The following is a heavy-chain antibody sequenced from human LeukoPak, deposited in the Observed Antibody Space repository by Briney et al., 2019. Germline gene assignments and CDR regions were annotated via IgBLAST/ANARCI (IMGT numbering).Heavy chain of an antibody. Sequence: PSETLSLTCAVYGGSFSGYYWSWIRQPPGKGLEWIGEINHSGSTNYNPSLKSRVTISVDTSKNQFSLKVSSVTAADTAVYYCARSIIVVVAAGALDIWGQGTMVTVSS. D-gene: IGHD2-21*02. J-gene: IGHJ3*02. V-gene: IGHV4-34*01. CDR1: GGSFSGYY. CDR2: INHSGST. CDR3: ARSIIVVVAAGALDI.